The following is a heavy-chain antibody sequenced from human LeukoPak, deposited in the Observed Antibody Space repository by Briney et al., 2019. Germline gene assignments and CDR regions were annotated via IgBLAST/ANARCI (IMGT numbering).Heavy chain of an antibody. V-gene: IGHV4-4*07. CDR2: IYTSGST. CDR3: ARVGRTLLRLGELSLLY. J-gene: IGHJ4*02. Sequence: PSETLSLTCTVSGGSISHYYWSWIRQPAGKGLEWIGRIYTSGSTNYNPSLKKRLTISVDTSKGQFSLKLISVTAAGTGVYYCARVGRTLLRLGELSLLYWGQGTLVTVSS. CDR1: GGSISHYY. D-gene: IGHD3-16*02.